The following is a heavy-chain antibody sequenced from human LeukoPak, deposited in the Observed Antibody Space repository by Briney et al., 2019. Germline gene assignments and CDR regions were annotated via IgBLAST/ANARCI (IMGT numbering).Heavy chain of an antibody. CDR2: IYTSGST. CDR3: ARTTEGGYTYGYFYYYYMDV. D-gene: IGHD5-18*01. V-gene: IGHV4-61*02. CDR1: GDSISSGSYY. Sequence: SETLSLTCTVSGDSISSGSYYWSWIRQPAGKGLEWIGRIYTSGSTNYNPSLKSRVTISVDTSKNQFSLKLSSVTAADTAVYYCARTTEGGYTYGYFYYYYMDVWGKGTTVTISS. J-gene: IGHJ6*03.